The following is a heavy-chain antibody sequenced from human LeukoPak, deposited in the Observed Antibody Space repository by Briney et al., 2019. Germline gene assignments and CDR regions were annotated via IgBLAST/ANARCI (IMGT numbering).Heavy chain of an antibody. V-gene: IGHV4-59*01. D-gene: IGHD5-24*01. CDR2: IYYSGST. Sequence: SETLSLTYTVSGGSISSYYWSWIRQPPGKGLEWIGYIYYSGSTNYNPSLKSRVTISVDTSKNQFSLKLSSVTAADTAVYYCARDRDGYYDYWGQGTLVTVSS. J-gene: IGHJ4*02. CDR3: ARDRDGYYDY. CDR1: GGSISSYY.